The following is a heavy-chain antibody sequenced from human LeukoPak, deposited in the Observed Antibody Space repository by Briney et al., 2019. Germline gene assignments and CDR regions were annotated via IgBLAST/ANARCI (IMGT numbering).Heavy chain of an antibody. J-gene: IGHJ4*02. Sequence: PGGSLRLSCAASGFTFSSYAMHWVRQAPGKGLEWVAVISYDGSNKYYADSVKGRFTISRDNSKNMLYLQMNSLRAEDTAVYYCARGSDRSGYYLDYWGQGTLVTVSS. CDR3: ARGSDRSGYYLDY. V-gene: IGHV3-30-3*01. CDR1: GFTFSSYA. D-gene: IGHD3-22*01. CDR2: ISYDGSNK.